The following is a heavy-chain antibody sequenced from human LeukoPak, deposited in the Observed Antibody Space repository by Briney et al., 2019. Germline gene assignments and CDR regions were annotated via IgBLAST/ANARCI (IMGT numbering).Heavy chain of an antibody. V-gene: IGHV3-74*01. J-gene: IGHJ5*02. D-gene: IGHD5-12*01. CDR3: ARDGGGYVCWFDP. CDR2: INSDGSIT. Sequence: GGPLRLSCAASGFPFRSYWVHWVREAPGKGLVWVSRINSDGSITSYVDSVKGRFTISRDNAKNTLYLQINSLRAEDTAVYYCARDGGGYVCWFDPWGQGTLVTVSS. CDR1: GFPFRSYW.